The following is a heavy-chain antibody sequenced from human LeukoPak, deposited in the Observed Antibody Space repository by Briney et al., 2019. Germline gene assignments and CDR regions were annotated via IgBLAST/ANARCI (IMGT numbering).Heavy chain of an antibody. V-gene: IGHV3-30*04. Sequence: PGGSLRLPCAASGFTFSSYAMHWVRQAPGKGLEWVAVISYDGSNKYYADSVKGRFTISRDNSKNTLYLQMNSLRAEDTAVYYCARARPSPLSGPPYYYYYMDVWGKGTTVTVSS. CDR2: ISYDGSNK. D-gene: IGHD2-15*01. CDR1: GFTFSSYA. J-gene: IGHJ6*03. CDR3: ARARPSPLSGPPYYYYYMDV.